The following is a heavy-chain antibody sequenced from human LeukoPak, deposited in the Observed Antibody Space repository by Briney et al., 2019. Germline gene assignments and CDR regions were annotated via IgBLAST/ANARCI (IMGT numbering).Heavy chain of an antibody. CDR1: GNTFTSYA. J-gene: IGHJ3*02. CDR3: ARFGLGKHIEVAGIPFDI. D-gene: IGHD6-19*01. CDR2: ISAYNGNT. Sequence: ASVKVSCKASGNTFTSYAITWVRQAPGQGLEWMGWISAYNGNTNYAQKLQGRATMTTDTSTSTAYMELRSLRSDDTALYYCARFGLGKHIEVAGIPFDIWGQGTMVTVSS. V-gene: IGHV1-18*01.